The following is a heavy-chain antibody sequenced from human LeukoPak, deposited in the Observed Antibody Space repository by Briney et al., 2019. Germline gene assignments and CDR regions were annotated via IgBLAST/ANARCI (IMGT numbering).Heavy chain of an antibody. CDR3: AREGDSGSYLYY. CDR1: GFTFSTYS. D-gene: IGHD1-26*01. J-gene: IGHJ4*02. Sequence: GGSLRLSCAASGFTFSTYSMHWVRQAPGKGLEWVSYIRCSCSAIFYADSVKGRFTISRHNAKHSLYLQMTSLRDEDTAVYYCAREGDSGSYLYYWGQGTLVTVSS. CDR2: IRCSCSAI. V-gene: IGHV3-48*02.